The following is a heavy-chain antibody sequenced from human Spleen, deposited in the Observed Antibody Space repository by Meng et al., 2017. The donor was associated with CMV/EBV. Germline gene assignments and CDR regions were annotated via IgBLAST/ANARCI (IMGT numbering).Heavy chain of an antibody. CDR1: EFTLTSYA. D-gene: IGHD3-10*01. Sequence: GESLKISCVVSEFTLTSYAMSWVRQAPGKGLEWVSTISGSHGDRYNADSTYYADSVKGRFTISRDSSKKTVYLQMSSLRDEDSALYYCARGISRSLYGVVREWFDSWGQGTLVTVSS. CDR2: ISGSHGDRYNADST. CDR3: ARGISRSLYGVVREWFDS. J-gene: IGHJ5*01. V-gene: IGHV3-23*01.